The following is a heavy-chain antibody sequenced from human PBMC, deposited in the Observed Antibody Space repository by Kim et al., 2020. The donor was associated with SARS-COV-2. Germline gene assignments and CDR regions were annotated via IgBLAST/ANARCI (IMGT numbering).Heavy chain of an antibody. CDR2: IYYSGST. J-gene: IGHJ4*02. Sequence: SETLSLTGTVSGGSISSYYWSWIRQPPGKGLEWIGYIYYSGSTNYNPSLKSRVTISVDTSKNQFSLKLSSVTAADTAVYYCAREGIAAAGHYFDYWGQGTLVTVSS. D-gene: IGHD6-13*01. V-gene: IGHV4-59*01. CDR1: GGSISSYY. CDR3: AREGIAAAGHYFDY.